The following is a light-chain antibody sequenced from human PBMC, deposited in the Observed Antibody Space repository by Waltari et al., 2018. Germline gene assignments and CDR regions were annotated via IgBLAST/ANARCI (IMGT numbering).Light chain of an antibody. CDR2: DVT. CDR1: SSDAAGYND. V-gene: IGLV2-8*01. Sequence: QSALTQHPPASGSPGQLVTIASTGTSSDAAGYNDVPWYQQPPGKAPKLVVYDVTKRPSGVPDRFSGSKSGNTASLTVSGLQAEDEAEYYCSSYSDINDGYVFGTGTKVTVL. J-gene: IGLJ1*01. CDR3: SSYSDINDGYV.